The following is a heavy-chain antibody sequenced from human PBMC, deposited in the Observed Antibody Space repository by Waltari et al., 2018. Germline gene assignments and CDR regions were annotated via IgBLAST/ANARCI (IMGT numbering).Heavy chain of an antibody. D-gene: IGHD3-10*01. V-gene: IGHV1-69*08. CDR3: ARGTDRPGNYYYYGMDV. J-gene: IGHJ6*02. Sequence: QVQLVQSGAEVKKPGSSVKVSCKASGGTFSSYAISWLRQAPGQGLEWMGRIIPIFGSANYAQKFQGRVTITADKSTSTAYMELSSLRSEDTAVYYCARGTDRPGNYYYYGMDVWGQGTTVTVSS. CDR1: GGTFSSYA. CDR2: IIPIFGSA.